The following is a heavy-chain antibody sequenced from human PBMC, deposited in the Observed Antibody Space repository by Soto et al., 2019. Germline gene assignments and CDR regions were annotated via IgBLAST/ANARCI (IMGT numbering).Heavy chain of an antibody. Sequence: GGSLRLSCAASGFTFSSYAMHWVRQAPGKGLEWVAVISYDGSNKYYADSVKGRFTISRDNSKNTLYLQMNSLRAEDTAVYYCAREKNWNDGGYYGMDVWGQGTTVTVS. CDR2: ISYDGSNK. J-gene: IGHJ6*02. CDR3: AREKNWNDGGYYGMDV. V-gene: IGHV3-30-3*01. D-gene: IGHD1-1*01. CDR1: GFTFSSYA.